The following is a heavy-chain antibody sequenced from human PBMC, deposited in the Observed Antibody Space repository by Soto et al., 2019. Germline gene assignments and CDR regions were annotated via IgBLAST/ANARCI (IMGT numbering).Heavy chain of an antibody. Sequence: SETLSLTCTVSGVSISRGGYYWGWIRQHPGKGLEWIGNIYHSGRTYYNPSLKSRVIMSVDTSKNHFSLNLSSVTAADTAVYFCARERSYSSSWLYYYYGMDVWGQGTTVTVSS. D-gene: IGHD6-13*01. CDR2: IYHSGRT. J-gene: IGHJ6*02. CDR1: GVSISRGGYY. CDR3: ARERSYSSSWLYYYYGMDV. V-gene: IGHV4-31*03.